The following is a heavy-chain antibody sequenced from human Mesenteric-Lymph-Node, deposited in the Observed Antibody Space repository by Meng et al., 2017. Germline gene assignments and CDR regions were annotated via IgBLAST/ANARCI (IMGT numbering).Heavy chain of an antibody. CDR3: ARVDIAARHRSFDY. D-gene: IGHD6-6*01. V-gene: IGHV1-69*01. CDR2: IIPIFGTA. Sequence: QVQRVELGGGVSHPVSPEKVSRKASGGTFSSYAISWVRQAPGQGLEWMGGIIPIFGTANYAQKFQGRVTITADESTSTAYMELSSLRSEDTAVYYCARVDIAARHRSFDYWGQGTLVTVSS. J-gene: IGHJ4*02. CDR1: GGTFSSYA.